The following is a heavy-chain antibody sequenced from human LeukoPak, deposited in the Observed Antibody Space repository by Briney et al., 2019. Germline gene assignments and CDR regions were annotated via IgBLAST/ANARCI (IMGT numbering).Heavy chain of an antibody. CDR1: GYSITSGYN. CDR2: IYHSGSA. J-gene: IGHJ4*02. D-gene: IGHD2-2*02. CDR3: VRYCSSTTCYTRAVDY. V-gene: IGHV4-38-2*02. Sequence: SETLSLTCTVSGYSITSGYNWAWIRQPPGKVLEWIGSIYHSGSAYYNPSLKSRVTISVDTSKNQFSLELSSVTAADTAVYYCVRYCSSTTCYTRAVDYWGQGTLVTISS.